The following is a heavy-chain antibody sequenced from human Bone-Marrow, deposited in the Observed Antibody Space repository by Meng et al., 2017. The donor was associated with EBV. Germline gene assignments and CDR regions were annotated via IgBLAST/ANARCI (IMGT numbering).Heavy chain of an antibody. CDR2: INHSGST. V-gene: IGHV4-34*01. CDR1: GGSFSGYY. CDR3: ARGSGWYSGY. Sequence: QAQLQEWGAGLLKLSEPLSLTFAVYGGSFSGYYWSWTRQPPGKGLEWIGEINHSGSTNYNPSLKSRVTISVDTSKNQFSLKLSSVTAADTAVYYCARGSGWYSGYWGQGTLVTVSS. J-gene: IGHJ4*02. D-gene: IGHD6-19*01.